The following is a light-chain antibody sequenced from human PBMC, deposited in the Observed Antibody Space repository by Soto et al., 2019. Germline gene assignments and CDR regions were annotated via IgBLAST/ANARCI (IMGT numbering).Light chain of an antibody. J-gene: IGKJ1*01. CDR2: HAS. CDR1: QSISNW. Sequence: IHMTQSPSTLPASVGDRVTITCRASQSISNWLAWYQQKPGTAPKLLIYHASTLESGVPSRFNGSGSGTEFNLTISRLEPDDFANYYCKLYNSYSFGQGTKVDIK. V-gene: IGKV1-5*01. CDR3: KLYNSYS.